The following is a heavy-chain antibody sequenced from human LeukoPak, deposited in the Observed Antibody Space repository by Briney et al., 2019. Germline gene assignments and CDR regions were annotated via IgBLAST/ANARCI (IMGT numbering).Heavy chain of an antibody. CDR1: GGSISSYY. D-gene: IGHD3-22*01. V-gene: IGHV4-59*05. CDR3: ARRGYYDSSGYYNDAFDI. Sequence: SETLSLTRTVSGGSISSYYWSWIRQPPGKGLEWIGSIYYSGSTYYNPSLKSRVTISVDTSKNQFSLKLSSVTAADTAVYYCARRGYYDSSGYYNDAFDIWGQGTMVTVSS. J-gene: IGHJ3*02. CDR2: IYYSGST.